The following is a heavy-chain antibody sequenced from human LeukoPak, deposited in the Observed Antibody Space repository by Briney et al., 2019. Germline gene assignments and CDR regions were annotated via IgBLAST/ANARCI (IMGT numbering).Heavy chain of an antibody. Sequence: ASVKVSCKASGYTFTGYYMHWVRQAPGQGLEWMGLINPNSGGTNYAQKFQGRVTMTRDTSISTAYMELSRLRSDDTAVYYCARGDSSSWGFDPWGQGTLVTVSS. D-gene: IGHD6-6*01. CDR3: ARGDSSSWGFDP. V-gene: IGHV1-2*02. CDR2: INPNSGGT. J-gene: IGHJ5*02. CDR1: GYTFTGYY.